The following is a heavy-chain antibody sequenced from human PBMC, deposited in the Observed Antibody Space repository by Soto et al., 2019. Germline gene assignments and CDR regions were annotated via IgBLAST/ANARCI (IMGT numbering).Heavy chain of an antibody. J-gene: IGHJ6*01. CDR1: GFSLITSGLG. CDR3: AHRGGDSSGWLYYYYGMGF. D-gene: IGHD6-19*01. Sequence: SGPTLVNPTQTLTLTFTFSGFSLITSGLGVGWIRQPPGKALEWLALIYWNDDKRYSPSLKSRLTITKDTSKNQVVLTMTNMDPVDTATYYCAHRGGDSSGWLYYYYGMGFWGQGTTVTVSS. V-gene: IGHV2-5*01. CDR2: IYWNDDK.